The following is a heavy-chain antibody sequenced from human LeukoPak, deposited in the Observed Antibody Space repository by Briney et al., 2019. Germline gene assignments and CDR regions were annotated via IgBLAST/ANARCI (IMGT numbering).Heavy chain of an antibody. CDR3: ARAGTVVVVAATDFDY. CDR1: GFTFSSYW. D-gene: IGHD2-15*01. V-gene: IGHV3-7*01. CDR2: IKQDGSEK. Sequence: PGGSLRLSCAASGFTFSSYWMSWVRQAPGKGLEWVANIKQDGSEKYYVDSVKGRFTISRDNAKNSLYLQMNSLRAEDTAVYYCARAGTVVVVAATDFDYWGQGTLVTVSS. J-gene: IGHJ4*02.